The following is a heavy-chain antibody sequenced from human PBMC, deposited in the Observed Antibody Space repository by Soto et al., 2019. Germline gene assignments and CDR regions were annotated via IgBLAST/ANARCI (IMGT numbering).Heavy chain of an antibody. D-gene: IGHD4-17*01. V-gene: IGHV3-23*01. CDR3: AKSVGTYGDNSERAERFDP. CDR1: GIIFKNYA. J-gene: IGHJ5*02. Sequence: EVQLLASGGGLVQPGGSLRLSCAAYGIIFKNYAMSWVRQPQGKGLEWVSVKTDAGGRTYYAASAQGRFTISRDNSKSTLYLKGHSLRAEDTAIYYCAKSVGTYGDNSERAERFDPCGQGTLVTVSS. CDR2: KTDAGGRT.